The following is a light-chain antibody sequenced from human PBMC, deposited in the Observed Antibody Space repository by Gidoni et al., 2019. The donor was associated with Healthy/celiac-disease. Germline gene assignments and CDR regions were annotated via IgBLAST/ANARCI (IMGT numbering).Light chain of an antibody. CDR3: QQSYSTPYS. V-gene: IGKV1-39*01. CDR2: AAS. CDR1: QNISSY. Sequence: DIQMTQSPSSLSASVGDRVTITCRASQNISSYSNWYQQKPGKAPKLLIYAASSLQSGVPSRFSGSGSGTDFTLTISSLQPEDFATYYCQQSYSTPYSFGQGTKLEIK. J-gene: IGKJ2*03.